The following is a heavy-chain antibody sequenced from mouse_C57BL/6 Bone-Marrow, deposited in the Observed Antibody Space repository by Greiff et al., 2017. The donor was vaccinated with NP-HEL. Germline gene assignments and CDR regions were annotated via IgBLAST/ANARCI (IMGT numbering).Heavy chain of an antibody. V-gene: IGHV3-1*01. CDR2: ISYSGST. CDR3: ARENIYYDYERYFDV. D-gene: IGHD2-4*01. Sequence: EVQVVESGPGMVKPSQSLSLTCTVTGYSITSGYDWHWIRHFPGNKLEWMGYISYSGSTNYNPSLKSRISITHDTSKNHFFLKLNSVTTEDTATYYCARENIYYDYERYFDVWGTGTTVTVSS. CDR1: GYSITSGYD. J-gene: IGHJ1*03.